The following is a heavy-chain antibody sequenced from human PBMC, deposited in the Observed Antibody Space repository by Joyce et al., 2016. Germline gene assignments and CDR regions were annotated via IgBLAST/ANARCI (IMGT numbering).Heavy chain of an antibody. V-gene: IGHV4-4*02. CDR2: IYYSATVSYNPSLTT. J-gene: IGHJ4*02. Sequence: QVQLQESGPGLVRPSGTLSLTCAVSGGSINSSDWWAWLRQPPGKGLECIGEIYYSATVSYNPSLTTNYNPSLKSRVTMSIDKSKNQFSLKLNSVTAADTALYYCARDGWFKGFDYWGQGILVAVSS. CDR1: GGSINSSDW. CDR3: ARDGWFKGFDY. D-gene: IGHD6-19*01.